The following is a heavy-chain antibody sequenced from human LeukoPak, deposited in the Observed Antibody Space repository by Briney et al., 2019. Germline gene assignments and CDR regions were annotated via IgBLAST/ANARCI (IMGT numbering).Heavy chain of an antibody. Sequence: PSETLSLTCTVSGGSLSSYYWSWIRQPPGKGLEWIGYIYYSGSTNYNPSLKSRVTISVDTYKNQFSLKLSSVTAADTAVYYCAGRGYSYGYDYWGQGTLVTVSS. CDR3: AGRGYSYGYDY. V-gene: IGHV4-59*01. CDR2: IYYSGST. CDR1: GGSLSSYY. J-gene: IGHJ4*02. D-gene: IGHD5-18*01.